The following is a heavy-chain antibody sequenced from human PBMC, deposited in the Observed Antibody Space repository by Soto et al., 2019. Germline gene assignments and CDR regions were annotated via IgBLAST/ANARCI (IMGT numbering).Heavy chain of an antibody. V-gene: IGHV3-15*07. Sequence: EVQLVESGGGLVKPGGSLRLSCAASGFTFSNAWMNWVRQAPGKGLEWVGRIKSKTDGGTTDYAAPVKGRFTISRDDSKNTLYLQMNSLKTEDTAVYYCTTEEHWSSITMVRGVTAYFDYWGQGTLVTVSS. J-gene: IGHJ4*02. D-gene: IGHD3-10*01. CDR3: TTEEHWSSITMVRGVTAYFDY. CDR1: GFTFSNAW. CDR2: IKSKTDGGTT.